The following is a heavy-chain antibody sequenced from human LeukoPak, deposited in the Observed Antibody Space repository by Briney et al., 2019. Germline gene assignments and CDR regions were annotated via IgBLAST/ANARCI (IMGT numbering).Heavy chain of an antibody. Sequence: GGSLRLSCAASGFTFSDYYMSWIRQAPGKGLEWVSYINSSSSFTNYADSVKGRFTISRDNAQNSLYLQMNSLRAEDTAVYYCARDQGGGDGYNCDYWGQGTLVTVSS. CDR3: ARDQGGGDGYNCDY. D-gene: IGHD5-24*01. CDR2: INSSSSFT. CDR1: GFTFSDYY. V-gene: IGHV3-11*05. J-gene: IGHJ4*02.